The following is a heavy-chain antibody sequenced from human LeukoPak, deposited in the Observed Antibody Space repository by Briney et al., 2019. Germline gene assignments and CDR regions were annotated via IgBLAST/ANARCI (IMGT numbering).Heavy chain of an antibody. V-gene: IGHV3-23*01. CDR3: ARDWPSGWQQLPDYDAVDI. Sequence: GGSLRLSCAASGFSFSSYAMSWVRQPPGKGLEWVSSFRGGGDDTYYADSVKGRFTISRDNSKNTLCLQMNSLRVEYTAVYSCARDWPSGWQQLPDYDAVDIWGQGTMVTVSS. D-gene: IGHD6-13*01. CDR1: GFSFSSYA. J-gene: IGHJ3*02. CDR2: FRGGGDDT.